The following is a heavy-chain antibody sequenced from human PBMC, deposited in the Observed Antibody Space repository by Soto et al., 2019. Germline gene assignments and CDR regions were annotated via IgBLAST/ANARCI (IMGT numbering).Heavy chain of an antibody. CDR3: ARDHHCSSTSCTPFGY. J-gene: IGHJ4*02. Sequence: QVQLQESGPGLVKPSGTLSLTCAVSGGSISSSNWWSWVRQPPGKGLEWIGEIYHSVSTNYNPSLKSRVTISVDKSKNQFAMKLSSVTAADTALYYCARDHHCSSTSCTPFGYWGQGTLVTVSS. CDR1: GGSISSSNW. D-gene: IGHD2-2*01. V-gene: IGHV4-4*02. CDR2: IYHSVST.